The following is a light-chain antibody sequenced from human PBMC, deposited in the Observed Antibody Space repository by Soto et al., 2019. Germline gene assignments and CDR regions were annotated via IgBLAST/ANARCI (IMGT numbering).Light chain of an antibody. CDR1: QSVGSY. J-gene: IGKJ3*01. CDR3: LQRDNWPFT. Sequence: EIVLTQSPATLTLSPGERATLSCRASQSVGSYLAWFQQRPGQAPRLVIHDASKRATGIPARFSGSGSGTDFSLTISGLEPEDFAVYYCLQRDNWPFTFGPGTTVDIK. V-gene: IGKV3-11*01. CDR2: DAS.